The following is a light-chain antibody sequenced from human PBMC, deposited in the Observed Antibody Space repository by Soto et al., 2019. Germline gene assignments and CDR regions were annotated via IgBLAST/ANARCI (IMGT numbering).Light chain of an antibody. Sequence: DIQMTQSPSSLSASVGDRVTVTCRASQSIRGYLNWYQQNPGEAPKLLIYAASSLHSGVPSRFRRSGSGTDFTLTISSLHPEDFVTYSCQRNYRTPLTFGGGTKVEIK. J-gene: IGKJ4*01. CDR2: AAS. V-gene: IGKV1-39*01. CDR3: QRNYRTPLT. CDR1: QSIRGY.